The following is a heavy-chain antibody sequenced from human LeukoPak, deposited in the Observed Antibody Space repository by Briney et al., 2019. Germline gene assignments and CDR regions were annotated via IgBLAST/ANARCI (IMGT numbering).Heavy chain of an antibody. CDR3: TRGGGYPYLNWSDP. Sequence: PSETLSLTCTVSGGSISNYYWSWIRQPPGKGLEWIGYIYYSGNTNYNPSLKSRVTISVDTSKNQFSLKLNSVTAADTAFYYCTRGGGYPYLNWSDPWGQGTLVTVSS. V-gene: IGHV4-59*01. D-gene: IGHD3-16*01. CDR2: IYYSGNT. J-gene: IGHJ5*02. CDR1: GGSISNYY.